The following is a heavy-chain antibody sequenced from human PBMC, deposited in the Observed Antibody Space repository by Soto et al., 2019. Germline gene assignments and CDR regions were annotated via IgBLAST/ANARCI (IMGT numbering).Heavy chain of an antibody. CDR3: ARVPKGQLWTFDY. V-gene: IGHV3-13*01. J-gene: IGHJ4*02. CDR2: IGTVGYT. D-gene: IGHD5-18*01. CDR1: GFTVSSNY. Sequence: GGSLRLSCAASGFTVSSNYMHWVRQATGKGLEWVSAIGTVGYTFYPGSVKGRFTISRENAKNSLYLQMNSLRAGDTAVYYCARVPKGQLWTFDYWGQGTLVTVSS.